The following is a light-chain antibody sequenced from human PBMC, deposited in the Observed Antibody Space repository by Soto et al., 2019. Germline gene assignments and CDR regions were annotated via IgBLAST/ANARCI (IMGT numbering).Light chain of an antibody. V-gene: IGKV1-39*01. CDR1: QSIGSY. J-gene: IGKJ1*01. Sequence: DIQMTQSPSSLSASVGDRVTITCRASQSIGSYVNWYQQRPGKAPQLLIFAASSLQSGVPSRFTGSGYGTDFTLTISSLQPEDFATYYCQQSYSIPRAFGQGTTVEIK. CDR3: QQSYSIPRA. CDR2: AAS.